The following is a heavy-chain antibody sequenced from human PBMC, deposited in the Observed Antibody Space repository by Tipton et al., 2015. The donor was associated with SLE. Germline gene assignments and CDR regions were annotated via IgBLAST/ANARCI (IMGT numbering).Heavy chain of an antibody. J-gene: IGHJ6*02. Sequence: SLRLSCAASGFTFSGSAMHWVRQAPGKGLEWVSAISGSGGSTYYADSVKGRFTISRDNSKNTLYLQMNSLRAEDTAVYYCAKGAGGFDYYYGMDVWGQGTTVTVSS. CDR2: ISGSGGST. CDR1: GFTFSGSA. D-gene: IGHD6-19*01. CDR3: AKGAGGFDYYYGMDV. V-gene: IGHV3-23*01.